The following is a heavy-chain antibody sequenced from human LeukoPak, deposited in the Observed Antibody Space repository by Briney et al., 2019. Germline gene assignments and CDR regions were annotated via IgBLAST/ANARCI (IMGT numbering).Heavy chain of an antibody. Sequence: SETLSLTCTVSGGSISSSSYYWGWIRRPPGKGLEWIGYIYHSGSTNYNPSLKSRVTISLDNSKSQFSLKLTSVTAADSAIYYCATNVGKTFDYWGQGVLVTVSS. CDR1: GGSISSSSYY. J-gene: IGHJ4*02. CDR3: ATNVGKTFDY. D-gene: IGHD7-27*01. V-gene: IGHV4-61*05. CDR2: IYHSGST.